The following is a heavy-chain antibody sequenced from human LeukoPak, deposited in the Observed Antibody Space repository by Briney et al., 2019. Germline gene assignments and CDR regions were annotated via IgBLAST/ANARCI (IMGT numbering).Heavy chain of an antibody. CDR3: SYGSGTETSYGMDV. Sequence: PSETLSLTCTVSGVSISSGDYYWSWIRQPPGKGLEWIGYIYYSGSTYYNPSLKSRVTISVDTSKNQFSLKLSSVTAADTAVYYCSYGSGTETSYGMDVWGQGTTVTVSS. CDR2: IYYSGST. J-gene: IGHJ6*02. CDR1: GVSISSGDYY. D-gene: IGHD3-10*01. V-gene: IGHV4-30-4*01.